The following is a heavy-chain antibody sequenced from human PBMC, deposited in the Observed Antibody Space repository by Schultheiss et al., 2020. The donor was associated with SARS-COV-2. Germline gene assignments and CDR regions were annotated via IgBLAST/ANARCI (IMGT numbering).Heavy chain of an antibody. CDR3: ARMVGIVYFDY. J-gene: IGHJ4*02. CDR2: ISYDGSNK. V-gene: IGHV3-30*07. Sequence: GESLKISCAASGFTFSSYAMHWVRQAPGKGLEWVAVISYDGSNKYYADSVKGRFTISRDNAKNSLYLQMNSLRAEDTAVYYCARMVGIVYFDYWGQGTLVTVSS. D-gene: IGHD2-21*01. CDR1: GFTFSSYA.